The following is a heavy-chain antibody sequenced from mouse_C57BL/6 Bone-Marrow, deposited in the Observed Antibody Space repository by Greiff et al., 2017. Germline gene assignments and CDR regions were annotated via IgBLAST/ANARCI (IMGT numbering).Heavy chain of an antibody. CDR1: GSTFTSSG. Sequence: VNVVESGAELARPGASVKLSCKASGSTFTSSGISWVKQRTGQGLGWIGEIYPRSGNTYSNEKFKGKATLTAEKSASPAYMELRSLTSEDSAAYFCGREVGRLDYWGQGTTLTVSS. D-gene: IGHD4-1*01. CDR3: GREVGRLDY. J-gene: IGHJ2*01. V-gene: IGHV1-81*01. CDR2: IYPRSGNT.